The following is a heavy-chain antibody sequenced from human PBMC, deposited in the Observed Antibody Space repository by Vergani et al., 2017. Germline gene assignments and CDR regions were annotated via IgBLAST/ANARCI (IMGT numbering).Heavy chain of an antibody. D-gene: IGHD3-10*01. V-gene: IGHV4-34*02. J-gene: IGHJ4*02. CDR1: GGSLSGYF. Sequence: QVHLQQRGAGVLKPSETLSLPCGVIGGSLSGYFWSWIRQSPGRGLEWIGEITAIGSAKYSPSATSRVTISVDTSRGEFTLTVTSVTAADTGLYFCASRRPRLNLGSKSNAGTFDSWSQGTLVTVSS. CDR2: ITAIGSA. CDR3: ASRRPRLNLGSKSNAGTFDS.